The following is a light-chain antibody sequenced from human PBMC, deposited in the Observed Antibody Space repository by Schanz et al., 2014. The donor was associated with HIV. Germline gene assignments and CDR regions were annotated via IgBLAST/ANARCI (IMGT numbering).Light chain of an antibody. CDR1: QSIGNS. CDR2: KAS. V-gene: IGKV1-5*03. CDR3: QQCVTYPYS. J-gene: IGKJ2*03. Sequence: IQMTQSPATLYASVGDRVTITCRTSQSIGNSLAWLQQKPGRAPKVLIYKASTLESGVPSTFRGSGSGTDFTLTISSLQPDDFATYYCQQCVTYPYSFGQGTKLDI.